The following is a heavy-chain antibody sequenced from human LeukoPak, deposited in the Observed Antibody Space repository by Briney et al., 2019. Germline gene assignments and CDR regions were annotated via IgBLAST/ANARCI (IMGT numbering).Heavy chain of an antibody. CDR2: IYPSGST. D-gene: IGHD3-22*01. V-gene: IGHV4-61*02. CDR1: GGSINSGNYY. J-gene: IGHJ4*02. CDR3: ARENYYDSSGYYH. Sequence: SETLSLTCTVSGGSINSGNYYWSWIRQPAGKGLEWIGRIYPSGSTEYSPSLKSRVTISLDTSKNQFSLKVTSVTAADTAVYYCARENYYDSSGYYHWGQGTLVTVSS.